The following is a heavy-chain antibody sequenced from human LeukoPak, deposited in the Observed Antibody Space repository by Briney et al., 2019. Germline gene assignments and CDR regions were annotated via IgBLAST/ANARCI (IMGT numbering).Heavy chain of an antibody. CDR3: ARDGRAVAGYYYYYMDV. CDR2: MYNSGST. Sequence: SETLSLTCTVSGGSISSNFWSWIRQPPGKGLEWIAYMYNSGSTNSNPSFKSRITISVDTSKNQFSLKLSSVTAADTAVYYCARDGRAVAGYYYYYMDVWGKGTTVTVSS. V-gene: IGHV4-59*12. D-gene: IGHD6-19*01. CDR1: GGSISSNF. J-gene: IGHJ6*03.